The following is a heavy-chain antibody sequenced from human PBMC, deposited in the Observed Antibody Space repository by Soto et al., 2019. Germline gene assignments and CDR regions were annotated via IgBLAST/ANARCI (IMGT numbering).Heavy chain of an antibody. Sequence: GGSLRLSCAASGFTFSSYSMNWVRQAPGKGLEWVSSISSSSSYIYYADSVKGRFTISRDNAKNSLYLQMNSLRAEDTAVYYCAREPPPNPSTGFDYWGQGTLVTVSS. D-gene: IGHD6-19*01. CDR1: GFTFSSYS. CDR3: AREPPPNPSTGFDY. J-gene: IGHJ4*02. CDR2: ISSSSSYI. V-gene: IGHV3-21*01.